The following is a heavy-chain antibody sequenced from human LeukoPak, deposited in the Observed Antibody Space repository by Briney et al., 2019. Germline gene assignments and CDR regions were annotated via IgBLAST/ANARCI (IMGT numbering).Heavy chain of an antibody. D-gene: IGHD4-11*01. CDR3: ARGNKVTCRKWYFDL. J-gene: IGHJ2*01. CDR2: ISSSSTYI. CDR1: GFTFTSYN. Sequence: PGGSLRLSCAASGFTFTSYNMNWVRQAPGKGLEWVSSISSSSTYIYYADSVKGRFTISRYNAKNSLYLQMNSLRAEDTAVYYCARGNKVTCRKWYFDLWGRGTLVTVSS. V-gene: IGHV3-21*01.